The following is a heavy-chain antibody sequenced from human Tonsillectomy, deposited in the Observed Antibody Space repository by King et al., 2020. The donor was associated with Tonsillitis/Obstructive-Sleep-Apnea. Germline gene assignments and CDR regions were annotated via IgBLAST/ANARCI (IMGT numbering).Heavy chain of an antibody. J-gene: IGHJ4*02. V-gene: IGHV1-2*04. CDR3: ARAQYYYDSSGYFDY. CDR2: INPNSGGT. D-gene: IGHD3-22*01. Sequence: QLVQSGAEVKKPGASVKVSCKASGYTFTGYYMHWVRQAPGQGLEWMGWINPNSGGTNYAQKFQGWVTMTRDTSISTAYMELSRLRSDDTAVYYCARAQYYYDSSGYFDYWGQGTLVTVSS. CDR1: GYTFTGYY.